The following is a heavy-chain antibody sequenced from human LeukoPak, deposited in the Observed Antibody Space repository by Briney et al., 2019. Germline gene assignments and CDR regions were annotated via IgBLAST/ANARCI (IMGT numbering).Heavy chain of an antibody. CDR3: ARDRFYDFWSGFETAYMDV. CDR2: ISAYNGNT. CDR1: GYTFTSYG. Sequence: ASVKVSCKASGYTFTSYGISWVRQAPGQGLEWMGWISAYNGNTNYAQKLQGRVTMTTDTSTSTAYMELRSLRSDDTAVYYCARDRFYDFWSGFETAYMDVWGKGTTVTVSS. J-gene: IGHJ6*03. V-gene: IGHV1-18*01. D-gene: IGHD3-3*01.